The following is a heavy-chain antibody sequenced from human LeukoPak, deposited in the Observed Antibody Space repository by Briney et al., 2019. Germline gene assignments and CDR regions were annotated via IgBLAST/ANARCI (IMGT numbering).Heavy chain of an antibody. V-gene: IGHV4-61*01. Sequence: PSETLSLTCTVSGGSVSSGSYYWSWIRQPPGKGLEWIGYIYYSGSTNYNPSLKSRVTISVDTSKNQLSLKLSSVTAADTAVYYCARLYDSSGYPTLDYWGQGTLVTVSS. D-gene: IGHD3-22*01. J-gene: IGHJ4*02. CDR2: IYYSGST. CDR3: ARLYDSSGYPTLDY. CDR1: GGSVSSGSYY.